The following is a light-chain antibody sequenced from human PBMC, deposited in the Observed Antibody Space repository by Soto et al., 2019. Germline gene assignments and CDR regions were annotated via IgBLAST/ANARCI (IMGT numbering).Light chain of an antibody. V-gene: IGKV3-20*01. CDR3: QQYGSSPRT. J-gene: IGKJ1*01. CDR2: GAS. CDR1: QSVSSSY. Sequence: EIVLTQSPGTLSLSPGERATLSCRASQSVSSSYLAWYQQKPGQAPRLLIYGASSRATGIPDRFSGSGSGTDFTLTISRLVPEDFAVYYCQQYGSSPRTFGLGTKVDIK.